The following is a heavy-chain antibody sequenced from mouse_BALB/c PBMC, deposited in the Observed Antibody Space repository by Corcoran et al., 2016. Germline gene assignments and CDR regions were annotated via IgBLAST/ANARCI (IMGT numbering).Heavy chain of an antibody. D-gene: IGHD1-2*01. Sequence: QVTLKESGPGILQPSQTLSLTCSFSGFSLSTSGMGVSWIRQPSGKGLEWLAHIYWDDDKRYNPSLKSRLTISKDTSSNQVFLKITSVDTVDTATYYCARRTTATDFDYWGQGTTLTVSS. CDR3: ARRTTATDFDY. CDR1: GFSLSTSGMG. CDR2: IYWDDDK. J-gene: IGHJ2*01. V-gene: IGHV8-12*01.